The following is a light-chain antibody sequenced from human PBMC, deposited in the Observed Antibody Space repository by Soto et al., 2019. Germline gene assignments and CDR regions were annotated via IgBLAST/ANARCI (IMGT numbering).Light chain of an antibody. CDR1: QTVSSNY. V-gene: IGKV3-20*01. CDR2: GAS. J-gene: IGKJ5*01. Sequence: ELILTQSPDTLSLSPGERATLXXRARQTVSSNYLAWCQQRPGQAPRXXIYGASTRAAGIPDRFSGSGSGTDFTLTITRLEPEDSAVYFCQQYTGPPTTFGQGTRLEIK. CDR3: QQYTGPPTT.